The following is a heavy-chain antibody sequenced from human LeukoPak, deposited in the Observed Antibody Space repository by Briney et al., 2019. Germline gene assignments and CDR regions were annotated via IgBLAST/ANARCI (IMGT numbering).Heavy chain of an antibody. CDR2: ISNDGSNK. D-gene: IGHD3-10*01. V-gene: IGHV3-30*18. CDR3: AKEMGSRSSLFYFDY. Sequence: GGSLRLSCAASGCTFDDYAMHWVRQAPGKGLEWVAAISNDGSNKYYAESVNGRFTISRDNSKNTLYLLVNTLRGEDTAVYYCAKEMGSRSSLFYFDYWGQGTLLTVSS. CDR1: GCTFDDYA. J-gene: IGHJ4*02.